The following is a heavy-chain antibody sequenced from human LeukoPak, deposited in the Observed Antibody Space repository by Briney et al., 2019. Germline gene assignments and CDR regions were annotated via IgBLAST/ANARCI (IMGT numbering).Heavy chain of an antibody. CDR2: ISGSGGST. CDR3: AKALGRLYYFDY. D-gene: IGHD6-19*01. CDR1: GFTFSSYA. V-gene: IGHV3-23*01. Sequence: PGGSLRLSCAASGFTFSSYAMSWVRQAPGKGLQWVSAISGSGGSTYYADSVKGRFTISRDNSKNTLYLQMNSLRAEDTAVYYCAKALGRLYYFDYWGQGTLVTVSS. J-gene: IGHJ4*02.